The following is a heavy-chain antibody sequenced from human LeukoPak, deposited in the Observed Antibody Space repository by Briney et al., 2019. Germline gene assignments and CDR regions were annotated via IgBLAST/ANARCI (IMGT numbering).Heavy chain of an antibody. CDR1: GGSISSSSYY. CDR3: ARHWGGWFGETAYYFDY. CDR2: INHSGST. V-gene: IGHV4-39*01. J-gene: IGHJ4*02. Sequence: SETLSLTCTVSGGSISSSSYYWGWIRQPPGKGLEWIGEINHSGSTNYNTSLKSRVTIPVETSKNQFSLKLSSVTAADTAVYYCARHWGGWFGETAYYFDYWGQGTLVTVSS. D-gene: IGHD3-10*01.